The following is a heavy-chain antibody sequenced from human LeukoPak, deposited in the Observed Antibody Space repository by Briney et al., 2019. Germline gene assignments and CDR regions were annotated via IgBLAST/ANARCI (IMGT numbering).Heavy chain of an antibody. CDR1: GGSISSYY. CDR3: ARAMDYYDSRGYYYGYFDY. CDR2: IYYSGST. Sequence: SETLSLTCTVSGGSISSYYWNWIRQPPGNGLEWIGYIYYSGSTNYNPSLKSRVTISVDTSKNQFSLKLSSVTAADTAVYYCARAMDYYDSRGYYYGYFDYWGQGTLVTVSS. D-gene: IGHD3-22*01. J-gene: IGHJ4*02. V-gene: IGHV4-59*01.